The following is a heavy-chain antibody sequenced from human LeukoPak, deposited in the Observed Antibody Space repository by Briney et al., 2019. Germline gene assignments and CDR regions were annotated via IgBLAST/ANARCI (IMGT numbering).Heavy chain of an antibody. CDR1: GYTFTSYD. CDR2: MNPNSGNT. D-gene: IGHD6-19*01. J-gene: IGHJ4*02. V-gene: IGHV1-8*01. CDR3: ARGKGKQWLVTNDY. Sequence: ASVKVSCKASGYTFTSYDINWVRQAPGQGLEWMGWMNPNSGNTGCAQKFQGRVTMTRNTSISTAYMEVSSLRSEDTAVYYCARGKGKQWLVTNDYWGQGTLVTVSS.